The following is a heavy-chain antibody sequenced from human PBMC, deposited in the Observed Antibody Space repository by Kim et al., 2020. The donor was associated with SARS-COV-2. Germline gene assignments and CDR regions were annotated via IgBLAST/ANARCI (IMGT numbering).Heavy chain of an antibody. CDR2: NPNRGGN. V-gene: IGHV1-2*02. CDR3: ARSWDY. J-gene: IGHJ4*02. Sequence: NPNRGGNNYAPKVQGRVTMTRDTSISTAYMELSRLRSDDTAVYYCARSWDYWGQGTLVTVSS.